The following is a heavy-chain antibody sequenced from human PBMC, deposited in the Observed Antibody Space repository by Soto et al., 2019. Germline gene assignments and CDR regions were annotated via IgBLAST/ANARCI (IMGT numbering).Heavy chain of an antibody. Sequence: ASVKVSCKASGYTFTGYYMHWVRQAPGQGLEWMGWINPNSGGTNYAQKLQGWVTMTTDTSISTAYMELRRLRSDDTAVYYCARANYGDYFDEYWGQGTLVTVSS. CDR3: ARANYGDYFDEY. D-gene: IGHD4-17*01. V-gene: IGHV1-2*04. CDR2: INPNSGGT. J-gene: IGHJ4*02. CDR1: GYTFTGYY.